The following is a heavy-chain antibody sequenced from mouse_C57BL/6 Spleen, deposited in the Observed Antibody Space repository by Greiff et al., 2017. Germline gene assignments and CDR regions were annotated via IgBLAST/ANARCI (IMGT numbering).Heavy chain of an antibody. Sequence: EVKLQESGPGLVKPSQSLSLTCSVTGYSITSGYYWNWIRQFPGNKLEWMGYISYDGSNKYNPFLKNRISITRDTSKNQFFLKLNSVTTEDTATYYCARGGYDYAMDYWGQGTSVTVSS. CDR3: ARGGYDYAMDY. CDR2: ISYDGSN. CDR1: GYSITSGYY. V-gene: IGHV3-6*01. D-gene: IGHD2-2*01. J-gene: IGHJ4*01.